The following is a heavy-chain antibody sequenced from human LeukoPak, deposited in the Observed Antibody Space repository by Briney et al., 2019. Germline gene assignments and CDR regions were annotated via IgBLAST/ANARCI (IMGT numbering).Heavy chain of an antibody. CDR2: IYTSGST. D-gene: IGHD6-6*01. J-gene: IGHJ6*02. Sequence: SQTLSLTCTVSSGSISSGSYYWSWIRQPAGKGLEWIGRIYTSGSTNYNPSLKSRVTISVDTSKNQFSLKLSSVTAADTAVYYCARGGQLGFYYYYGMDVWGQGTTVTVSS. V-gene: IGHV4-61*02. CDR3: ARGGQLGFYYYYGMDV. CDR1: SGSISSGSYY.